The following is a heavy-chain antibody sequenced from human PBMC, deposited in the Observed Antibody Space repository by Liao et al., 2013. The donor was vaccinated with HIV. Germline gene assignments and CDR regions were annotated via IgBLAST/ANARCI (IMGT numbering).Heavy chain of an antibody. CDR2: IYYSGTT. J-gene: IGHJ4*02. V-gene: IGHV4-30-4*08. CDR3: AGGYGSGSYAY. Sequence: QVQLQESGPGLVKPSQTLSLTCTVSGGSISSGDYYWNWIRQSPGKALEWIGYIYYSGTTYYTPSLKSRLTISADTSKNQFSLKLTSVTAADTAVYYCAGGYGSGSYAYWGQGTLVTVSS. D-gene: IGHD3-10*01. CDR1: GGSISSGDYY.